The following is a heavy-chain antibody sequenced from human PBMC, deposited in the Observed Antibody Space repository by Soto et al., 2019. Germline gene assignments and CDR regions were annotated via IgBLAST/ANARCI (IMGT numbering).Heavy chain of an antibody. CDR1: EFTFSNFG. V-gene: IGHV3-33*01. CDR2: IYYDGSNE. CDR3: AIVDVVVAADAFDM. D-gene: IGHD2-15*01. J-gene: IGHJ3*02. Sequence: QVQLVESGGGVVQPGRSLRLSCAASEFTFSNFGMHWVRQAPGKGLEWVAVIYYDGSNEYYADSVKGRFTISRDNSKNTRYLQMTSRRAEDTAVYYCAIVDVVVAADAFDMWGQGKMVTVSS.